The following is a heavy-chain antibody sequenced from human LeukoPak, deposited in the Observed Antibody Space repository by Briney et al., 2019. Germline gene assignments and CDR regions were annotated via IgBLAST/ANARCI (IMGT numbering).Heavy chain of an antibody. D-gene: IGHD2-21*02. V-gene: IGHV4-39*01. Sequence: SETLSLTCTVSSDSIYSSNYYWGWIRQPPGRGLEWIGSIYYSGSTYYNSSLKSRVTISVDTSKNQFSLKLSSLTAADTAVYYCARAAYCGGDCYLFDYWGQGTLVTVFS. J-gene: IGHJ4*02. CDR1: SDSIYSSNYY. CDR2: IYYSGST. CDR3: ARAAYCGGDCYLFDY.